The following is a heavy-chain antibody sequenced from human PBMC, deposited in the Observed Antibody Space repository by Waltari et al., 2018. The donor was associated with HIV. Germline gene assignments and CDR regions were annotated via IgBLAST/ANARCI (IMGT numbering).Heavy chain of an antibody. D-gene: IGHD3-3*02. CDR3: TTDLSPLPDLSGMDV. J-gene: IGHJ6*02. CDR1: FSNAW. CDR2: IKSKTDGGTT. V-gene: IGHV3-15*01. Sequence: FSNAWMSWVRQAPGKGLEWVGRIKSKTDGGTTDYAAPVKGRFTISRDDSKNTLYLQMNSLKTEDTAVYYCTTDLSPLPDLSGMDVWGQGTTVTVSS.